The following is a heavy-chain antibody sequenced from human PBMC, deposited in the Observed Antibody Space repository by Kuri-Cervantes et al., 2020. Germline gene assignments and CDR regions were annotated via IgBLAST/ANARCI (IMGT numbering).Heavy chain of an antibody. V-gene: IGHV1-69*13. CDR1: GGTFSSYA. CDR2: IIPIFCTA. J-gene: IGHJ6*03. CDR3: ARATNKYYYYYYMDV. D-gene: IGHD2-8*01. Sequence: SVKVSCKASGGTFSSYAISWVRQAPGQGLEWMGGIIPIFCTANYAQKFQGRVTITADESTSTAYMELSSLRSEDTAVYYCARATNKYYYYYYMDVWGKGTTVTVSS.